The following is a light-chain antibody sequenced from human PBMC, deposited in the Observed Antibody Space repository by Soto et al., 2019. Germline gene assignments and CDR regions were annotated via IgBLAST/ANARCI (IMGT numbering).Light chain of an antibody. V-gene: IGKV1-39*01. J-gene: IGKJ2*01. Sequence: DIPLTQSPSSLSASVGDRVTITCRASQTISRNLNWYQQKPGEAPKLLMYVVSTLQAGVPSRFSGCESGTDYTLTISNLQPDDFATYYCQQSYSIPYTFGRGTKVEIK. CDR3: QQSYSIPYT. CDR2: VVS. CDR1: QTISRN.